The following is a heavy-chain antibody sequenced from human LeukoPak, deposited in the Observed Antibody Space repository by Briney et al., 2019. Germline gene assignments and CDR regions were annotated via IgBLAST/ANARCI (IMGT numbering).Heavy chain of an antibody. D-gene: IGHD3-10*01. CDR1: GYTFTSYG. Sequence: ASVKVSCKASGYTFTSYGISWVRQAPGHGLEWMGWISAYNGNTNYAQKLQGRVTMTTDTSTSTAYMELRSLRSDDTAVSYCARDLVRMVRGVTAGYWGQGTLVTVSS. V-gene: IGHV1-18*01. CDR3: ARDLVRMVRGVTAGY. CDR2: ISAYNGNT. J-gene: IGHJ4*02.